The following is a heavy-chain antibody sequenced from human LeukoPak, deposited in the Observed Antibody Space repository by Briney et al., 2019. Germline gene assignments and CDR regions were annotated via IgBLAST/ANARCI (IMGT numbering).Heavy chain of an antibody. V-gene: IGHV4-59*01. CDR3: ARAGYYDSSGYYDAFDI. J-gene: IGHJ3*02. D-gene: IGHD3-22*01. CDR2: IYHSGST. Sequence: SETLSLTCTVSGGSISSYYWSWIRQPPGKGLEWIGYIYHSGSTNYNPSLKSRVTISVDTSKNQFSLKLSSVTAADTAVYYCARAGYYDSSGYYDAFDIWGQGTMVTVSS. CDR1: GGSISSYY.